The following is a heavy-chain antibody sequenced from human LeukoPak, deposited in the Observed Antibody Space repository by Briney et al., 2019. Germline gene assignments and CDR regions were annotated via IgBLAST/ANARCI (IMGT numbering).Heavy chain of an antibody. J-gene: IGHJ5*02. Sequence: SETLSLTCTVSGGSISSSSYNWGWIRQPPGKGLEWIGSIYYSGSTYYNPSLKSRVTISVDTSKNQFSLKLSSVTAADTAVYYCARDLKYSSSSGGLPDWFDPWGQGTLVTVSS. V-gene: IGHV4-39*07. CDR3: ARDLKYSSSSGGLPDWFDP. CDR2: IYYSGST. D-gene: IGHD6-6*01. CDR1: GGSISSSSYN.